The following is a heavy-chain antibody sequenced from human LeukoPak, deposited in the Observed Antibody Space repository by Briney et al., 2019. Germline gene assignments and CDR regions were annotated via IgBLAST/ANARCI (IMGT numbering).Heavy chain of an antibody. CDR3: ARGWTLKTPLGRVAGTSSRRGRYFDY. CDR1: TGSFSSYY. Sequence: SETLSLKCAVYTGSFSSYYWSRHPHSQGQGLEGIGEINHSGTTNYNPSLKSRVTISVATSKNQCSLKLSSVTAADTAMYYCARGWTLKTPLGRVAGTSSRRGRYFDYWGQGTLVTVSS. J-gene: IGHJ4*01. CDR2: INHSGTT. V-gene: IGHV4-34*01. D-gene: IGHD6-19*01.